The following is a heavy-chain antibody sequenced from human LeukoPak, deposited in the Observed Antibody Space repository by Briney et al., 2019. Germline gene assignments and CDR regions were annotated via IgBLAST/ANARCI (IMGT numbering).Heavy chain of an antibody. CDR2: ISYDGSNK. CDR3: AREGGISVLGTLDY. Sequence: GGSLRLSCAASGFTFSSYSMHWVRQAPGKGLQWVAVISYDGSNKYCADSVKGRFTISRDNSKNTLYLQMNSLRPEDTAVYYCAREGGISVLGTLDYWGQGTLVTVSS. D-gene: IGHD6-19*01. V-gene: IGHV3-30*03. CDR1: GFTFSSYS. J-gene: IGHJ4*02.